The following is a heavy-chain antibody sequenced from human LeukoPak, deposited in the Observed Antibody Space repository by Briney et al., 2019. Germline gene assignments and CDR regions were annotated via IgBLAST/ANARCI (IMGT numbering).Heavy chain of an antibody. V-gene: IGHV4-59*08. CDR2: IYYSGST. D-gene: IGHD3-10*01. J-gene: IGHJ4*02. CDR3: ARSKSLWFGELGDY. Sequence: SETLSLTCTVSGGSISSYYWNWIRQPPGKGLEWIGYIYYSGSTSYNPSLKSRVTISVDTSKNQFSLKLSSVTAADTAVYYCARSKSLWFGELGDYWGQGTLVTVSS. CDR1: GGSISSYY.